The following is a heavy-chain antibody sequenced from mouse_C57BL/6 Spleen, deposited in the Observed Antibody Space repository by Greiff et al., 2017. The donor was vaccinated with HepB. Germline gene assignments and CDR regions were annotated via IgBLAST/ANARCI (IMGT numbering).Heavy chain of an antibody. CDR2: ISSGSSTI. CDR3: ARTIYYDFYFDY. D-gene: IGHD2-4*01. Sequence: DVKLVESGGGLVKPGGSLKLSCAASGFTFSDYGMHWVRQAPEKGLEWVAYISSGSSTIYYADTVKGRFTISRDNAKNTLFLQMTSLRSEDTAMYYCARTIYYDFYFDYWGQGTTLTVSS. J-gene: IGHJ2*01. CDR1: GFTFSDYG. V-gene: IGHV5-17*01.